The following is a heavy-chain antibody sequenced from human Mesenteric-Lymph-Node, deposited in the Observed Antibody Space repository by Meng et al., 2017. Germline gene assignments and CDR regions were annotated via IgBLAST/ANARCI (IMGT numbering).Heavy chain of an antibody. Sequence: QVQVKESGPGLVKPSETLSLTCAVTGASLSSGYWWNWVRQPPGKGLEWIGDIYHSGSTNYNPSLKSRVTISVDKSKNQFSLKLSSVTAADTAMYYCARGGGCSSSSCDLDYWGQGVLVTVSS. CDR2: IYHSGST. D-gene: IGHD2-2*01. V-gene: IGHV4-4*02. CDR3: ARGGGCSSSSCDLDY. J-gene: IGHJ4*02. CDR1: GASLSSGYW.